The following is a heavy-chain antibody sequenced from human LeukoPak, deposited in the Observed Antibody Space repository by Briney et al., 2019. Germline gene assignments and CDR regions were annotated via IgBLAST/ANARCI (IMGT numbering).Heavy chain of an antibody. CDR3: ARAYGGNGYYYYYYMDV. D-gene: IGHD4-23*01. V-gene: IGHV1-46*01. CDR2: INPSGGST. Sequence: EASVKVSCKASGYTFTSYYMHWVRQAPGQGLEWMGIINPSGGSTSYAQKFQGRVTMTRNTSISTAYMELSSLRSEDTAVYYCARAYGGNGYYYYYYMDVWGKGTTVTISS. J-gene: IGHJ6*03. CDR1: GYTFTSYY.